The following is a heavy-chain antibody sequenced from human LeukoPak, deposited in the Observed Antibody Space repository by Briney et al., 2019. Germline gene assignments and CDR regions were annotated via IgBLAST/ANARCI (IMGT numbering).Heavy chain of an antibody. CDR3: ARGVWAPFDS. CDR1: GFNISNYW. J-gene: IGHJ4*02. Sequence: PGGAPRLSCAAPGFNISNYWMNLVRPAPGEGAGWVANIKQDGSEKNYVDSVKGRFTISRDNAKNSLILQMNSLRDEDTAVYYCARGVWAPFDSWGQGTLVSASS. D-gene: IGHD7-27*01. CDR2: IKQDGSEK. V-gene: IGHV3-7*01.